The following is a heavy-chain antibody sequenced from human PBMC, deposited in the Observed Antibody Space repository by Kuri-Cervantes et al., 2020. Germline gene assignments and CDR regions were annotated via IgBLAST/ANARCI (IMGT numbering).Heavy chain of an antibody. V-gene: IGHV4-4*02. Sequence: LSCDVSGDSISGSNWWTWVRQPPGKGLEWIGEVSHSGSANYKTSLKSRVTISVDTSKNQFSLKLSSVTAADTAVYYCARDEYSSGWHSDYWGQGTLVTVSS. CDR1: GDSISGSNW. J-gene: IGHJ4*02. CDR2: VSHSGSA. CDR3: ARDEYSSGWHSDY. D-gene: IGHD6-19*01.